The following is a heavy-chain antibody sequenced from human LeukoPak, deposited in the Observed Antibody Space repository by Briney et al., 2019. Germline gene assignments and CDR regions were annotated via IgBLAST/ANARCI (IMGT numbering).Heavy chain of an antibody. V-gene: IGHV4-34*01. J-gene: IGHJ4*02. CDR1: GGSFSGYY. CDR3: ARGRRSSSWYPETNSKGLDY. Sequence: SETLSLTCAVYGGSFSGYYWSWIRQPPGKGLEWIGEINHSGSTNYNPSLKSRVTISVDTSKNQFSLKLSSVTAADTAVYYCARGRRSSSWYPETNSKGLDYWGQGTLVTVSS. CDR2: INHSGST. D-gene: IGHD6-13*01.